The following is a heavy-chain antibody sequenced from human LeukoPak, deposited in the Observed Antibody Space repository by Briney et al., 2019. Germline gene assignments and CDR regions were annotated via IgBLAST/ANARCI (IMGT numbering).Heavy chain of an antibody. V-gene: IGHV3-30-3*01. CDR1: GFTVSSNY. CDR2: ISYDGSNK. J-gene: IGHJ4*02. CDR3: ARDNYDSSGYYFD. Sequence: PGGSLRLSCAVSGFTVSSNYMSCVRQAPGKGLEWVSVISYDGSNKYYADSVKGRFTISRDNAKKSLYLQMNSLRAEDTAVYYCARDNYDSSGYYFDWGQGTLVTVSS. D-gene: IGHD3-22*01.